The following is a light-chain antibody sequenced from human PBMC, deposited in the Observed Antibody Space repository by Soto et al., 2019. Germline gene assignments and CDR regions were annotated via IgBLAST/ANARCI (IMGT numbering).Light chain of an antibody. CDR2: GAS. CDR3: QQYNDWAPLT. CDR1: QSVSSN. J-gene: IGKJ4*01. V-gene: IGKV3D-15*01. Sequence: EIVMTQSPATRPVSPGVRATLSCRASQSVSSNLAWYQQKPGQAPRLLISGASTRATGIPARFSGSGSGTEFTLTISSLQSEDFAVYYCQQYNDWAPLTFGGGTKVEIK.